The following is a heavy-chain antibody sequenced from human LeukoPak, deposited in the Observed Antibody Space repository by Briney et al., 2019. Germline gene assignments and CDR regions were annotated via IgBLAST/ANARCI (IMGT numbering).Heavy chain of an antibody. Sequence: ASVKVSCKASGYTFTGYYMHWVRQAPGQGLEWMGWINPNSGGTNYAQKFQGRVTMTRDMSTSTVYMELSSLRSEDTAVYYCARDYRGGLHTWFDPWGQGTLVTVSS. J-gene: IGHJ5*02. CDR2: INPNSGGT. V-gene: IGHV1-2*02. CDR1: GYTFTGYY. D-gene: IGHD3-10*01. CDR3: ARDYRGGLHTWFDP.